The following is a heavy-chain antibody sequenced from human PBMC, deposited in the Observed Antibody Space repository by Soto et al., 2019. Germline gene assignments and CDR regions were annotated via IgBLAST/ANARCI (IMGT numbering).Heavy chain of an antibody. V-gene: IGHV5-51*01. CDR1: GYSFTSYW. CDR3: AVGDSYYYYGMDV. Sequence: GASLKLSCKGSGYSFTSYWIGWVRQMPGKGLEWMGIIYPGDSDTRYSPSFQGQVTISADKSISNAYLQWSSLKASDTAMYYCAVGDSYYYYGMDVWGQGTTVNVSS. J-gene: IGHJ6*02. D-gene: IGHD3-16*01. CDR2: IYPGDSDT.